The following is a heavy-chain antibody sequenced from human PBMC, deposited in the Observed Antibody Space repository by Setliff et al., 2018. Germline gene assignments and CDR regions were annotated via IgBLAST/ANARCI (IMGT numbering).Heavy chain of an antibody. D-gene: IGHD6-19*01. CDR1: GGSISSYY. V-gene: IGHV4-4*07. CDR3: AREQWLDPPGYYYMDV. J-gene: IGHJ6*03. CDR2: IYIGGSA. Sequence: PSETLSLTCTVSGGSISSYYWSWIRQPAGKGLEWIGHIYIGGSANYNPSLKSRVTMSIDMSKNQFSLKLNSVTAADMAVYYCAREQWLDPPGYYYMDVWAKGTTVTVS.